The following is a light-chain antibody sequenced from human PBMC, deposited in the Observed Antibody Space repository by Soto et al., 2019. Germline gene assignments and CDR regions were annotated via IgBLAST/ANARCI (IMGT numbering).Light chain of an antibody. CDR3: QQYDKWPYT. CDR2: GAF. V-gene: IGKV3-15*01. Sequence: ENVLTLSPATLSVSPGERATLSCRTSQIIGTNLAWDQQKPGQAPRLLIYGAFIRAPGFPVRFRGTGSGSDFTLTISSLQTEDGALYYCQQYDKWPYTFGQGTNLEIK. J-gene: IGKJ2*01. CDR1: QIIGTN.